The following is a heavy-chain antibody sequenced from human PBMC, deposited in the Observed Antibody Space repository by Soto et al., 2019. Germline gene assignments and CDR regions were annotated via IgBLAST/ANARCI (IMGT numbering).Heavy chain of an antibody. CDR2: MNPNSGNT. V-gene: IGHV1-8*01. D-gene: IGHD3-3*01. CDR3: ARAAGDYDFWSGPYYYYYYMDV. J-gene: IGHJ6*03. CDR1: GYTFTSYD. Sequence: ASVKVSCKASGYTFTSYDIDWVRQATGQGLEWMGWMNPNSGNTGYAQKFQGRVTMTRNTSISTAYMELSSLRSEDQAVYYCARAAGDYDFWSGPYYYYYYMDVWGKGTTVTVSS.